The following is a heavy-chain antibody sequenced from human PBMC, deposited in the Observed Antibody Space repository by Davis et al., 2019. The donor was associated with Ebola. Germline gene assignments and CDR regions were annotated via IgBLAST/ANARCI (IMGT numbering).Heavy chain of an antibody. D-gene: IGHD6-13*01. V-gene: IGHV1-24*01. Sequence: ASVKVSCKVSGYTLTELSMHWVRQAPGKGLEWMGGFDPEDGETIYAQKFQGRVTITADKSTSTAYMELSSLRSEDTAVYYCALIAAARYRADYWGQGTLVTVSS. CDR1: GYTLTELS. J-gene: IGHJ4*02. CDR3: ALIAAARYRADY. CDR2: FDPEDGET.